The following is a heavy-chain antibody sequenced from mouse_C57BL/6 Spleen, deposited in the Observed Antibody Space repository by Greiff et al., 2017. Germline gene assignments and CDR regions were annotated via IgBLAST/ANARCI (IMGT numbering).Heavy chain of an antibody. CDR3: ARTRTAGSWDY. J-gene: IGHJ4*01. D-gene: IGHD3-3*01. V-gene: IGHV1-42*01. Sequence: VQLKQSGPELVKPGASVKISCKASGYSFTGYYMNWVKQSPEKSLEWIGEINPSTGGTTYNQKFKAKATLTVDKSSSTAYMQLKSLTSEDSAVYYCARTRTAGSWDYWGQGTSVTVSS. CDR2: INPSTGGT. CDR1: GYSFTGYY.